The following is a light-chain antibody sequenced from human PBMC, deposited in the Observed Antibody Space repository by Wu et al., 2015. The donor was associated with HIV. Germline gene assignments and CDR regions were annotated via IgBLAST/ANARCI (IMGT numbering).Light chain of an antibody. Sequence: EIVLTQSPGTLSLSPGERATLSCRASQSVSSSYLAWYQQKPGQAPRLLIYGASSRATGIPDRFSGSGSGTDFTLTISRLEPEDFATYYCQQLNSYPLFGPGTKVDIK. J-gene: IGKJ3*01. CDR1: QSVSSSY. CDR3: QQLNSYPL. V-gene: IGKV3-20*01. CDR2: GAS.